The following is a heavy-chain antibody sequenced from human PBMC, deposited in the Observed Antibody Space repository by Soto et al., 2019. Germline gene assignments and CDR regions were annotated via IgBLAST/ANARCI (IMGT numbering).Heavy chain of an antibody. CDR1: GFTFSSYG. D-gene: IGHD3-10*01. CDR3: AGLLLWFGELSLVGAIPFDY. V-gene: IGHV3-30*03. J-gene: IGHJ4*02. Sequence: GGSLRLSCAASGFTFSSYGMHWVRQAPGKGLEWVAVISYDGSNKYYADSVKGRFTISRDNSKNTLYLQMNSLRAEDTAVYYCAGLLLWFGELSLVGAIPFDYWGQGTLVTVSS. CDR2: ISYDGSNK.